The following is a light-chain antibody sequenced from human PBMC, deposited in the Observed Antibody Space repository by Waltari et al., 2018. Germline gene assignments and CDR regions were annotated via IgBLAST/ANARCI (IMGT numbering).Light chain of an antibody. V-gene: IGLV1-40*01. CDR1: SSNIGAGYD. CDR3: QSYDSSLSGAV. J-gene: IGLJ7*01. CDR2: GNS. Sequence: QSVLTQPPSVSGAPGQRVTISCTGSSSNIGAGYDVPWYQHLPGTVPKLLIYGNSNRPSGVPDRFSGSKSGTSASLAITGLQAEDEADYYCQSYDSSLSGAVFGGGTQLTVL.